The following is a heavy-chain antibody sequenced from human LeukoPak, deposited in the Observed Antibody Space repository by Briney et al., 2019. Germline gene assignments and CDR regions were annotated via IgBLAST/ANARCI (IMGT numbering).Heavy chain of an antibody. D-gene: IGHD3-22*01. CDR3: ARGLYSYETSGYYYYYMDV. Sequence: PSETLSLTCAVYGGSFSGYYWSWIRQPPGKGLEWIGEINRSEGTNYNPSLKSRVTISVDTSNNQFSLKLSSVTAADTAVYYCARGLYSYETSGYYYYYMDVWGKGTTVTVSS. J-gene: IGHJ6*03. CDR2: INRSEGT. V-gene: IGHV4-34*01. CDR1: GGSFSGYY.